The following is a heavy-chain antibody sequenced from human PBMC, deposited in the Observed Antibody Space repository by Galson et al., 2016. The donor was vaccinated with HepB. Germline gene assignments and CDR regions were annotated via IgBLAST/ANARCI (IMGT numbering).Heavy chain of an antibody. J-gene: IGHJ5*02. CDR1: GFTFSSYA. CDR2: ILNSGAST. V-gene: IGHV3-23*01. D-gene: IGHD3-10*01. Sequence: LRLSCAASGFTFSSYAMNWVRQAPGKGLEWVSAILNSGASTSYADSVKGRFTISRDNSKNTVYLQMNNLRAEDTTVYYCAKCLWVRGVYPFDPWGQGTLVTVSS. CDR3: AKCLWVRGVYPFDP.